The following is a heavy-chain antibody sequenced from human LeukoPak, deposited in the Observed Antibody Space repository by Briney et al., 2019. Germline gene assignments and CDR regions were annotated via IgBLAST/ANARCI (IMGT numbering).Heavy chain of an antibody. Sequence: GGSLRLSCAASGFTFSSYAMSWVRQAPGKGLEWISSIGGSGGGTYYADSVKGRFTISRDNSKNTLYLQMNSLRAEDTAVCYCAKKRCYDTSGSPDYWGQGTLVTVSS. CDR3: AKKRCYDTSGSPDY. V-gene: IGHV3-23*01. CDR2: IGGSGGGT. CDR1: GFTFSSYA. D-gene: IGHD3-22*01. J-gene: IGHJ4*02.